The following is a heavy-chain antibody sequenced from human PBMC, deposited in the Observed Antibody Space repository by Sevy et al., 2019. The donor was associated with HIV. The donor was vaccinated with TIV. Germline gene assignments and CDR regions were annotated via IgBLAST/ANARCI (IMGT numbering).Heavy chain of an antibody. V-gene: IGHV4-30-4*01. Sequence: SETLSLTCTVSGGSISSGDYYWSWIRQPPGKGLEWIGYIYYSGSTHYNPSLKSRVTISVDTSKNQISLKLSSVTAADTAVYHCARSYYDSSGYPYYFVYWGQGILVTVSS. CDR3: ARSYYDSSGYPYYFVY. D-gene: IGHD3-22*01. J-gene: IGHJ4*02. CDR1: GGSISSGDYY. CDR2: IYYSGST.